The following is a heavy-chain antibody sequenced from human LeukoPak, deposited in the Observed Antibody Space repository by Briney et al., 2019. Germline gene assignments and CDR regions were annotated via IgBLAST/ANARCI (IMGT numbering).Heavy chain of an antibody. CDR3: ARDSWATKGYCSSTSCYIEDY. J-gene: IGHJ4*02. Sequence: GGSLRLSCAASGFTFSSYSMNWVRQAPGKGLEWVSYISSSSSTIYYADSVKGRFTISRDNAKNSLYLQMNSLRAEDTAVYYCARDSWATKGYCSSTSCYIEDYWGQGTLVTVSS. CDR2: ISSSSSTI. CDR1: GFTFSSYS. D-gene: IGHD2-2*02. V-gene: IGHV3-48*01.